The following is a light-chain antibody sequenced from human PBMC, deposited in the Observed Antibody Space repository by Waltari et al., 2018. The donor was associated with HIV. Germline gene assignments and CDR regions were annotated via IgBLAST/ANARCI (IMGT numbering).Light chain of an antibody. J-gene: IGLJ2*01. CDR2: YDN. V-gene: IGLV3-21*04. Sequence: VLTQPPSVSVAPGKTATTTCGGKNIERKSIHWYQQQPGQAPVLDLYYDNDRPSGIPERVSGSNSGDTATLTIRRVGDGDEADYYCQVWDSTSDHVLFGGGTKLTVL. CDR3: QVWDSTSDHVL. CDR1: NIERKS.